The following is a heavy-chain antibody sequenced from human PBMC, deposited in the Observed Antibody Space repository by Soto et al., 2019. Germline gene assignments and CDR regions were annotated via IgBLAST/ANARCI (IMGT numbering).Heavy chain of an antibody. CDR2: INSANGNT. Sequence: QVQLVQSGAEVRKPGASVKVSCEASGYTFTNYRMHWVRQAPGQRLEWMGWINSANGNTKYSQKFQGRVTVTSDTSARTASMELSSVTSEATAVYYCARSSYTDSTPARNDLVYWGQGTLVTASS. V-gene: IGHV1-3*04. J-gene: IGHJ4*02. D-gene: IGHD3-16*01. CDR1: GYTFTNYR. CDR3: ARSSYTDSTPARNDLVY.